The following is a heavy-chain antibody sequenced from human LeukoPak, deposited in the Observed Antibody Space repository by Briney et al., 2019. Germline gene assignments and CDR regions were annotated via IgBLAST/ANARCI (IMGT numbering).Heavy chain of an antibody. CDR2: ISYDGSNK. J-gene: IGHJ1*01. Sequence: QPGRSLRLSCAASGFTYSSYAMHWVRQAPGKGLEWVAVISYDGSNKYYADSVKGRFTISRDNSKNTLYLQMNSLRAEDTAVYYCAGYSSSWYFYFQHWGQGTLVTVSS. D-gene: IGHD6-13*01. CDR1: GFTYSSYA. V-gene: IGHV3-30*04. CDR3: AGYSSSWYFYFQH.